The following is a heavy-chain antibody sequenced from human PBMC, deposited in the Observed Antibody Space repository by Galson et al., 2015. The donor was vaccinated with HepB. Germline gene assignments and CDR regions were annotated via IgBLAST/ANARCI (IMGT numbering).Heavy chain of an antibody. CDR1: GFTFSSRG. Sequence: SLRLSCAASGFTFSSRGLSWVRQTPGKGLEWVSLISGNGGNIHYADSVKGRFTISRDNSKDTLYLQMNSLRADDTAVYYCVSNQYIPGSYFNLDNWGQGTLVTVSS. D-gene: IGHD3-10*01. CDR2: ISGNGGNI. CDR3: VSNQYIPGSYFNLDN. V-gene: IGHV3-23*01. J-gene: IGHJ4*02.